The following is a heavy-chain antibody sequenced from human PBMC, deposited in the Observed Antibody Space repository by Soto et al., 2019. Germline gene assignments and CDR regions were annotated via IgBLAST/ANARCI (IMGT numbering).Heavy chain of an antibody. CDR2: IWYDGSNK. D-gene: IGHD3-10*01. Sequence: QVQLVESGGGVVQPGRPLRLSCAASGFTFSSYGMHWVRQAPGKGLEWVAVIWYDGSNKYNADSVKGRFTISRDNSKNTLCVQMNSLGSEDTAVYSCARDNVMVDTNSADSFDICGEGTIVVVSS. CDR1: GFTFSSYG. CDR3: ARDNVMVDTNSADSFDI. V-gene: IGHV3-33*01. J-gene: IGHJ3*02.